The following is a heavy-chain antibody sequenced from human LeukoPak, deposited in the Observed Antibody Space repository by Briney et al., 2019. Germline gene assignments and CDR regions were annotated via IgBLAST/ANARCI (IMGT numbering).Heavy chain of an antibody. V-gene: IGHV7-4-1*02. CDR1: GYTFSSYG. CDR3: AREGRRGNGEITDKNWFDP. CDR2: INTNSGKA. D-gene: IGHD1-20*01. Sequence: VASVKVSLKASGYTFSSYGLNWVGPAPGQGPEGMGWINTNSGKAKYARGFRGRFVFSLDTSVSTAYLEIISLKTEDTAVYYCAREGRRGNGEITDKNWFDPWGQGTRVIVSS. J-gene: IGHJ5*02.